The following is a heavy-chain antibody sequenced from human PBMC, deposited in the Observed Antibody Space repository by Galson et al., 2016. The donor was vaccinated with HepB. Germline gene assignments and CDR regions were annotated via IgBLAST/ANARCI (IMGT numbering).Heavy chain of an antibody. J-gene: IGHJ4*02. CDR1: GFTFSSYS. V-gene: IGHV3-21*01. CDR2: ISSSSSYI. D-gene: IGHD3-9*01. Sequence: SLRLSCAASGFTFSSYSMNWVRQAPGKGLEWVSSISSSSSYIYYADSVKGRFTISRDNAKNSLYLQMNSLRAEDTAVYYCATSPILRYFDCLRSQGHERFDYWGQGTLVTVSS. CDR3: ATSPILRYFDCLRSQGHERFDY.